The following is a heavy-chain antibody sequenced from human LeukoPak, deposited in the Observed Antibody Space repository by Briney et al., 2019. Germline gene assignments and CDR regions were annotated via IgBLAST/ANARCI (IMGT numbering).Heavy chain of an antibody. CDR2: IKQDGSEK. V-gene: IGHV3-7*01. J-gene: IGHJ4*02. CDR3: ARDLWVATVTTFDY. Sequence: PGGSLRLSCAASGFTFSNYWMSWVRQAPGKGVEWVANIKQDGSEKYYVDSVKGRFTITRDNAKNSLNLQMNSLRAQDTAVYYCARDLWVATVTTFDYWGQGTLVTVSS. CDR1: GFTFSNYW. D-gene: IGHD4-17*01.